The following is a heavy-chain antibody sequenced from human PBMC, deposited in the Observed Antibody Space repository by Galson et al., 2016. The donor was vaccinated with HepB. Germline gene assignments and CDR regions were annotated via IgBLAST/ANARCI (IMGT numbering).Heavy chain of an antibody. V-gene: IGHV3-7*04. CDR1: GFPFSNYW. J-gene: IGHJ4*02. CDR3: ARAQWILARRAAYFDH. Sequence: SLRLSCAAPGFPFSNYWMNWVRQAPGKGLEWVANIKQEGNRESYADSVKGRFTVSRGNAMNSLYLQMNSLRGDDTAVYYCARAQWILARRAAYFDHWGQGILVTVSS. CDR2: IKQEGNRE. D-gene: IGHD5-18*01.